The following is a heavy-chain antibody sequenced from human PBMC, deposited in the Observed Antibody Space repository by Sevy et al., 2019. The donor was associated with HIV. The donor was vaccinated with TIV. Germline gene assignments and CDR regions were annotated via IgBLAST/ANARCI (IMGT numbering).Heavy chain of an antibody. Sequence: GGCLRLSCAASEFTFSSYNMNWVRQAPGKGLEWVSSISGSSNYIYYAESVKGRFRISRDNVKDTLYLQMTSLSADDTAVYYCARGPPDGSYDYFDYWGQGTLVTVSS. CDR1: EFTFSSYN. V-gene: IGHV3-21*06. CDR2: ISGSSNYI. J-gene: IGHJ4*02. CDR3: ARGPPDGSYDYFDY. D-gene: IGHD1-26*01.